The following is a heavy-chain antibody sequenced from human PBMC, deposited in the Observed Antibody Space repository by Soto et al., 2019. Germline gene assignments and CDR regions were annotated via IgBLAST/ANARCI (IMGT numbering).Heavy chain of an antibody. CDR1: GFTFSSYG. CDR3: AKDLTSSGYWNDY. CDR2: ISYDGSNK. V-gene: IGHV3-30*18. J-gene: IGHJ4*02. D-gene: IGHD3-22*01. Sequence: GGSLRLSCAASGFTFSSYGMHWVRQAPGKGLEWVAVISYDGSNKYYADSVKGRFTISRDNSKNTLYLQMNSLRAEDTAVYYCAKDLTSSGYWNDYWGQGTLVTVSS.